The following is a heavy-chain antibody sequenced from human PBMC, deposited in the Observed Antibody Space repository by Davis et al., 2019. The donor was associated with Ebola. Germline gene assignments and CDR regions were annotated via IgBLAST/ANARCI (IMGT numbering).Heavy chain of an antibody. CDR2: IYYSGST. CDR3: ARGGWDYDYVWGSYRLDY. D-gene: IGHD3-16*02. J-gene: IGHJ4*02. Sequence: MPSETLSLTCTVSGGSISSSSYYWGWIRQPPGKGLEWIGSIYYSGSTYYNPSLKSRVTISVDTSKNQFSLKLSSVTAADTAVYYCARGGWDYDYVWGSYRLDYWGQGTLVTVSS. CDR1: GGSISSSSYY. V-gene: IGHV4-39*01.